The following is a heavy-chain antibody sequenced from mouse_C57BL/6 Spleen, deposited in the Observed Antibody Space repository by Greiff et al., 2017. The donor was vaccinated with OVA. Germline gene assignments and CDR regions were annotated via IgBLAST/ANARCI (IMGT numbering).Heavy chain of an antibody. CDR1: GYTFTDYN. V-gene: IGHV1-22*01. D-gene: IGHD1-1*01. J-gene: IGHJ1*03. Sequence: EVQLQQSGPELVKPGASVKMSCKASGYTFTDYNMHWVKQSHGKSLEWIGYINPNNGGTSYNQKFKGKATLTVNKSSSTAYMELRSLTSEDSAVYYCARWYYGSGYRRYWYFGVWGTGTTVTVAS. CDR2: INPNNGGT. CDR3: ARWYYGSGYRRYWYFGV.